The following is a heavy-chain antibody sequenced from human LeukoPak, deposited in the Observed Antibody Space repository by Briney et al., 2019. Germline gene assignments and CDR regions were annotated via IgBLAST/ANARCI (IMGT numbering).Heavy chain of an antibody. CDR3: ARTRSSGYLTLDY. CDR2: LVYDARS. Sequence: GTSLRLSCAASGFPFSSYGMHWVRQAPGKGLEWVARLVYDARSDYANSVKGRFTISRDNAENSLYLQMSSLRAEDTAVYYCARTRSSGYLTLDYWGQGTLVTVSS. CDR1: GFPFSSYG. D-gene: IGHD3-22*01. V-gene: IGHV3-33*01. J-gene: IGHJ4*02.